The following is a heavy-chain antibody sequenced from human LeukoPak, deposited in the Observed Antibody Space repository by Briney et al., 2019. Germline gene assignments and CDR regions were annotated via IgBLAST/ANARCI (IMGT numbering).Heavy chain of an antibody. Sequence: RSLRLSCTASGFTFSSYAMSWVRQAPGKGLEWVSGISGSGGSTYYADSVKGRFTISRDNSKNTLYLQMNSLRAEDTAVYYCAKDLSYQLPSYGMDVWGQGTTVTVSS. V-gene: IGHV3-23*01. J-gene: IGHJ6*02. CDR2: ISGSGGST. D-gene: IGHD2-2*01. CDR1: GFTFSSYA. CDR3: AKDLSYQLPSYGMDV.